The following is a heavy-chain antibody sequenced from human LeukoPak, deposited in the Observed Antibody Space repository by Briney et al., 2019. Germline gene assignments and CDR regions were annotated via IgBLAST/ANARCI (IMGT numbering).Heavy chain of an antibody. D-gene: IGHD2-15*01. J-gene: IGHJ6*03. V-gene: IGHV4-39*07. CDR3: ARSVEGYCSGGSCYSYYYYMDV. CDR2: IYYSGST. Sequence: SETLSLTCTVSGGSISGSSYYWGWIRQPPGKGLEWIGSIYYSGSTYYNPSLKSRVTISVDTSKNQFSLKLSSVTAADTAVYYCARSVEGYCSGGSCYSYYYYMDVWGKGTMVTVSS. CDR1: GGSISGSSYY.